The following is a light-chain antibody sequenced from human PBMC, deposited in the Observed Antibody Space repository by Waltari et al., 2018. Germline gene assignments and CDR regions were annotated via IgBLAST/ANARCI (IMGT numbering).Light chain of an antibody. J-gene: IGKJ4*02. CDR2: DAS. CDR3: QRRSNWPPAT. CDR1: QRISRF. V-gene: IGKV3-11*01. Sequence: IALTQSTASLSVSPGERATLSCKARQRISRFLNWYKHKPGQPPTLVIHDASNRPSGSPARFSGSLSVTDVTVTINSLEPEDSAVYYWQRRSNWPPATFGRGTKV.